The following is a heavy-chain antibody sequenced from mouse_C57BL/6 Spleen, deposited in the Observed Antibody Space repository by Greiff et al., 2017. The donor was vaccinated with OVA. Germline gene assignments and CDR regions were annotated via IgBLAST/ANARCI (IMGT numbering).Heavy chain of an antibody. V-gene: IGHV5-17*01. D-gene: IGHD1-1*01. CDR2: ISSGSSTI. Sequence: DVKLVESGGGLVKPGGSLKLSCAASGFTFSDYGMHWVRQAPEKGLEWVAYISSGSSTIYYADTVKGRFTISRDNAKNTLFLQMTSLRSEDTAMYYCARSFITTVDYWGQGTTLTVSS. CDR1: GFTFSDYG. CDR3: ARSFITTVDY. J-gene: IGHJ2*01.